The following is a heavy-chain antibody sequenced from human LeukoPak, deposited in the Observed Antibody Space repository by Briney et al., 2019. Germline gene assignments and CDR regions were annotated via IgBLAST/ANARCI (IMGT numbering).Heavy chain of an antibody. CDR1: GYTFTGYY. Sequence: ASVKVSCKASGYTFTGYYMHWVRQAPGQGLEWMGWINPNSGGTNYAQKFQGRVTMTRDTSISTAYMEPSSLRSEDTAVYYCARRYCTNGVCYDAFDIWGQGTMVTVSS. V-gene: IGHV1-2*02. D-gene: IGHD2-8*01. CDR2: INPNSGGT. J-gene: IGHJ3*02. CDR3: ARRYCTNGVCYDAFDI.